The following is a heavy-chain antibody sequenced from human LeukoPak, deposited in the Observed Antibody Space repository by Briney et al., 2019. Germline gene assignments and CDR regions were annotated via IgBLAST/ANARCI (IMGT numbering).Heavy chain of an antibody. CDR2: SDPSGGRT. V-gene: IGHV1-46*01. D-gene: IGHD3-10*01. CDR1: GYXFTSYY. CDR3: ARVVGSGSYLGY. Sequence: ASVKVSCKTSGYXFTSYYIHWVRQAPGQGLEWLGISDPSGGRTSYAQRFQGRVTMTRDTSTNTVYMELSSLRSDDTAVYYCARVVGSGSYLGYWGQGTLVTVSS. J-gene: IGHJ4*02.